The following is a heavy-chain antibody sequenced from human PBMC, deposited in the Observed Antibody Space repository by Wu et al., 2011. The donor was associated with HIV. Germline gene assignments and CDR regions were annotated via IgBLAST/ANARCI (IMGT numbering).Heavy chain of an antibody. V-gene: IGHV1-69*05. CDR2: IIPIFGTT. CDR3: AKHVSHLSHFDY. J-gene: IGHJ4*02. CDR1: GGTFSSYT. Sequence: QVQLVQSGAEVKKPGSSVKVSCKASGGTFSSYTISWVRQAPGQGLEWMGGIIPIFGTTNYAQKFQGRVTITTDESTSTAYMELSSLRSEDTAVYYCAKHVSHLSHFDYWGQGTLVTVSS.